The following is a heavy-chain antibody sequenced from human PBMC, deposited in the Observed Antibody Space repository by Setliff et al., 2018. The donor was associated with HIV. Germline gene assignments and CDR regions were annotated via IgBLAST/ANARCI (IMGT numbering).Heavy chain of an antibody. Sequence: GESLKISCAASGFTFSSYWMHWVRQAPGKGLEWVAFIRYDGSNKYYADSVKGRFTISRDNSKNTLYLQMNSLRAEDTAVYYCAKIQDPQGYCYDSSGYYPHPGSPDYWGQGTLVTVSS. CDR1: GFTFSSYW. CDR3: AKIQDPQGYCYDSSGYYPHPGSPDY. J-gene: IGHJ4*02. D-gene: IGHD3-22*01. V-gene: IGHV3-30*02. CDR2: IRYDGSNK.